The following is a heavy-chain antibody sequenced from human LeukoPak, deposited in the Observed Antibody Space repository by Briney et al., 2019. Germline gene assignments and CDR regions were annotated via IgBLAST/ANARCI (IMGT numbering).Heavy chain of an antibody. CDR2: INAGSGNT. D-gene: IGHD3-10*01. CDR1: GYTFTSYA. CDR3: AREGRILWFGELTLRY. Sequence: GASVKVSCKASGYTFTSYAMHWVRQAPGQRLEWMGWINAGSGNTKYSQKFQGRVTITRDTSASTAYMELSSLRSEDTAVYYCAREGRILWFGELTLRYWGQGTLVTVSS. V-gene: IGHV1-3*01. J-gene: IGHJ4*02.